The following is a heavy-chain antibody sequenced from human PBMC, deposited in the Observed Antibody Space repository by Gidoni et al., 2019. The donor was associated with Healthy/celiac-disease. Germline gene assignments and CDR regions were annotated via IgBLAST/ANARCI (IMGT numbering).Heavy chain of an antibody. J-gene: IGHJ5*02. CDR3: AREGGRRQQLVYYNWFDP. CDR1: GGSFSGYY. Sequence: QVQLQQWGAGLLKPSETLSLTCAVYGGSFSGYYWSWIRQPPGKGLEWIGEINHSGSTNYNPSLKSRVTISVDTSKNQFSLKLSSVTAADTAVYYCAREGGRRQQLVYYNWFDPWGQGTLVTVSS. V-gene: IGHV4-34*01. CDR2: INHSGST. D-gene: IGHD6-13*01.